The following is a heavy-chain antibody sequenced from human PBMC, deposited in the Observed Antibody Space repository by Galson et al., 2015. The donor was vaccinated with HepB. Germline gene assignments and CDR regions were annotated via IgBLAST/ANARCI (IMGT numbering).Heavy chain of an antibody. CDR3: ARGVNWGDFDS. Sequence: SLRLSCAASGFTFGTYSMNWVRQAPGTGLEWVSYISSGSVVYQADSVKGRFAVSRDNVENLLYLQMNSLRAEDTAVYCCARGVNWGDFDSWGQRALVTVSS. J-gene: IGHJ4*02. CDR1: GFTFGTYS. D-gene: IGHD7-27*01. V-gene: IGHV3-48*01. CDR2: ISSGSVV.